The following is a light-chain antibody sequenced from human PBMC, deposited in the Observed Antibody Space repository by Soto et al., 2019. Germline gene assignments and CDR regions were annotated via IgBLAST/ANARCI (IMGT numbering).Light chain of an antibody. J-gene: IGKJ1*01. Sequence: DIQMTQSPSSLSASVGDRITITCRASQGINTGLAWYQQMPGKVPRLLIYAASSLQSGVPSRFSGSGSGTDFTLTISSLQPEDFATYYCQKYNSAPWTFGPGTKVEIK. CDR2: AAS. CDR1: QGINTG. V-gene: IGKV1-27*01. CDR3: QKYNSAPWT.